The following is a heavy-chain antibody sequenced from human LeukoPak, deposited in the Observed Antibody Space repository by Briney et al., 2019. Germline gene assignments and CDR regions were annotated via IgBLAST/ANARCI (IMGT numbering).Heavy chain of an antibody. CDR2: ISSSSSYI. CDR3: ARSDQPGGDYCSSTSFYLGWFDP. V-gene: IGHV3-21*01. J-gene: IGHJ5*02. CDR1: GFTFSGYS. D-gene: IGHD2-2*01. Sequence: GGSLRLSCAASGFTFSGYSMNWVRQAPGKGLEWVSSISSSSSYIYYADSVKGRFTISRDNAKNSLYLQMSSLRAEDTAVYYCARSDQPGGDYCSSTSFYLGWFDPWGQGTLVTVSS.